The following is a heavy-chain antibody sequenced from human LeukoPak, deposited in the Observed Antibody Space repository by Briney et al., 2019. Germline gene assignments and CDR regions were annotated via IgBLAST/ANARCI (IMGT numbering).Heavy chain of an antibody. J-gene: IGHJ5*02. CDR1: GYSFSYYY. D-gene: IGHD2-15*01. V-gene: IGHV1-2*07. CDR3: ARDSAGVAGAIWFDP. CDR2: INPKSSCR. Sequence: ASVKVSCKTSGYSFSYYYIHWVRQAPAQGLEWMGWINPKSSCRNYALKFQGRVTMTKDTSTSTAYLELNSLRSDDTGVYYCARDSAGVAGAIWFDPWGQGTLVTVSS.